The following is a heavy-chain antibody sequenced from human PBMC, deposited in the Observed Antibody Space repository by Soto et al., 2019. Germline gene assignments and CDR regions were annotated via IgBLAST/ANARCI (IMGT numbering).Heavy chain of an antibody. CDR3: ARQIYDSDTGPNFQYYFDS. V-gene: IGHV5-10-1*01. J-gene: IGHJ4*02. Sequence: GESLKISCKGSGYSFAGYWITWVRQKPGKGLEWMGRIDPSDSQTYYSPSFRGHVTISATKSITTVFLQWGSLRASDTAMYYCARQIYDSDTGPNFQYYFDSWGQGTPVTVSS. D-gene: IGHD3-22*01. CDR1: GYSFAGYW. CDR2: IDPSDSQT.